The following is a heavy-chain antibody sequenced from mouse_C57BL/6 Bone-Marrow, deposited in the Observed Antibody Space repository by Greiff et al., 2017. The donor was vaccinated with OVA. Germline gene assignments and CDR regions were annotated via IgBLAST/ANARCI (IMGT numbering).Heavy chain of an antibody. J-gene: IGHJ2*01. Sequence: QVQLQQPGAELVKPGASVKMSCKASGYTFTSYWITWVKQRPGPGLEWIGDIYPGSGSTNYNEKFKSKATLTVDTSSSTAYMQLSSLTSEDSAVYYCAREGLLRTLYYFDYWGQGTTLTVSS. CDR3: AREGLLRTLYYFDY. V-gene: IGHV1-55*01. CDR2: IYPGSGST. D-gene: IGHD1-1*01. CDR1: GYTFTSYW.